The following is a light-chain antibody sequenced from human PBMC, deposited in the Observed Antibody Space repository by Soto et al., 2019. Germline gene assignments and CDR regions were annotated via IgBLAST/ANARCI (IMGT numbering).Light chain of an antibody. CDR2: EVT. CDR1: SSDFGGYNF. CDR3: SSYAGTKNFV. J-gene: IGLJ1*01. V-gene: IGLV2-8*01. Sequence: QSVLAQPPSASGSPGQSVTISCTGTSSDFGGYNFVSWYQQHPGKAPKLMIYEVTKRPSGVPDRFSGSKSGNTASLTVSGLQTEDEADYYCSSYAGTKNFVFGTGTKVTVL.